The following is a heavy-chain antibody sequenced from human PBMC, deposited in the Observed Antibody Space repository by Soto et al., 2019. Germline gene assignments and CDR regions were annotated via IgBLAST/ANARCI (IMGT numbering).Heavy chain of an antibody. Sequence: PSETLSLTCTVSGGSVSTDNSYWTWIRQPPGKGLEWIGYIYYTGRIKYNPSLESRISISVDKSKNQFSLKLRSVTAADTAVYYCARDPTTSRAGAGTGLDFWGQGTLVTVSS. CDR3: ARDPTTSRAGAGTGLDF. CDR2: IYYTGRI. V-gene: IGHV4-61*01. D-gene: IGHD6-13*01. J-gene: IGHJ4*02. CDR1: GGSVSTDNSY.